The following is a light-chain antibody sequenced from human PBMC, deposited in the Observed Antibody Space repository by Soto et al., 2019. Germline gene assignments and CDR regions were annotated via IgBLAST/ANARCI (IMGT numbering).Light chain of an antibody. CDR2: GAS. CDR1: QSVSSY. V-gene: IGKV3-20*01. Sequence: EIVLTQSPATLSLSPGERATLSCRASQSVSSYLAWYQQKPGQAPRLLIYGASSRATGIPDRFSGSGSGTDFTLTISRLEPEDFAVYYCQQYGSLWTFGQGTKV. CDR3: QQYGSLWT. J-gene: IGKJ1*01.